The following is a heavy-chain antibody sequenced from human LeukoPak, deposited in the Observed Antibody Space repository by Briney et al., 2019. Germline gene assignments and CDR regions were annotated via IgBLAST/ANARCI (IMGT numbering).Heavy chain of an antibody. CDR3: AKRKGAAATTGYYFDY. J-gene: IGHJ4*02. Sequence: PGRSLRLSCAASGFSLSSYAMRWVRQAPGKGLEWVSSIISGGGGTYYADSVKGRFTISRDNSKNTLYLQVNSLRGDNTAVYYCAKRKGAAATTGYYFDYWGQGTLVTVSS. D-gene: IGHD4-17*01. V-gene: IGHV3-23*01. CDR2: IISGGGGT. CDR1: GFSLSSYA.